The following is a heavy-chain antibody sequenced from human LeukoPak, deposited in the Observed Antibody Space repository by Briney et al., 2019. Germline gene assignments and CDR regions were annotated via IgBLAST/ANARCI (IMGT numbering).Heavy chain of an antibody. J-gene: IGHJ4*02. CDR3: ASGTIVGARGADN. V-gene: IGHV3-21*01. CDR2: ICGSSYHI. Sequence: GGSLSPSCAVSGSTISTCSMKCASPPPGRAIGWVSSICGSSYHIYYADSVKGRFTISRDNANNLLYLQMNSLRAEDTAVYYCASGTIVGARGADNWGQGTLVTVSS. CDR1: GSTISTCS. D-gene: IGHD1-26*01.